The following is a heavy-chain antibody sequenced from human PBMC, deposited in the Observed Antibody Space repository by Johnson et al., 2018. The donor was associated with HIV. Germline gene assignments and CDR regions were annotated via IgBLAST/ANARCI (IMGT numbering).Heavy chain of an antibody. J-gene: IGHJ3*02. Sequence: VQLVESGGGLVQPGGSLRLSCAASGFTFSDYYMSWVRQAPGKGLEWVSVIYSGGSTYYADSVKGRFTISRDNSKNTLYLQMNSLRAEDTAVYYCARAYTYGAFDIWGQGTTVTISS. CDR1: GFTFSDYY. V-gene: IGHV3-66*01. D-gene: IGHD5-18*01. CDR3: ARAYTYGAFDI. CDR2: IYSGGST.